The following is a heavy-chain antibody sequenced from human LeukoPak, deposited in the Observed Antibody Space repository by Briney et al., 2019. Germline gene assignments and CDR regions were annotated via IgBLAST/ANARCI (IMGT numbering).Heavy chain of an antibody. J-gene: IGHJ4*02. CDR1: GFTFSSYS. CDR3: ARGGLGSSSCPDY. CDR2: ISSSSIYI. D-gene: IGHD6-13*01. Sequence: GGSLRFSCAASGFTFSSYSVNWVRQAPGKGLEWVSSISSSSIYIYYADSVKGRFTISRDNAKNSLYLQMSSLRAEDTAVYYCARGGLGSSSCPDYWGQGTLVTVSS. V-gene: IGHV3-21*01.